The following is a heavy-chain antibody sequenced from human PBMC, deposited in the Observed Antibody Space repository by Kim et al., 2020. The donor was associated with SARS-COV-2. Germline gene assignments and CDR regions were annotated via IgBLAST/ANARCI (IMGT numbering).Heavy chain of an antibody. CDR3: ARDSLGYCSSTSCRLAYYYYYGMDV. J-gene: IGHJ6*02. D-gene: IGHD2-2*01. V-gene: IGHV7-4-1*02. CDR1: GYTFTSYA. Sequence: ASVKVSCKASGYTFTSYAMNWVRQAPGQGLEWMGWINTNTGNPTYAQGFTGRFVFSLDTSVSTAYLQISSLKAEDTAVYYCARDSLGYCSSTSCRLAYYYYYGMDVWGQGTTVTVSS. CDR2: INTNTGNP.